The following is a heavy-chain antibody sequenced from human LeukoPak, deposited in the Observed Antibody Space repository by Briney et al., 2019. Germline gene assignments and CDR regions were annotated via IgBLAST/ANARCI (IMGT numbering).Heavy chain of an antibody. Sequence: GGSLRLSCAGAGLSIANPHMDWVRQAPGTGLEWIGRSATTKPDSCTTQYAASVRGGFTISRDDSQNSLYLHLNSLKTEDTAFYYCVRVVTTRSGWYHFDNWGLGTLVSVSS. CDR2: SATTKPDSCTT. CDR3: VRVVTTRSGWYHFDN. J-gene: IGHJ4*02. D-gene: IGHD6-13*01. CDR1: GLSIANPH. V-gene: IGHV3-72*01.